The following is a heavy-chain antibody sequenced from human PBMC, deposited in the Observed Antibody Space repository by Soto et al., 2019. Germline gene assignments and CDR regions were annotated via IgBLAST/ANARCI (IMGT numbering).Heavy chain of an antibody. CDR1: GFTFSSYS. V-gene: IGHV3-21*01. J-gene: IGHJ5*02. D-gene: IGHD3-3*01. CDR3: ARDHTSYDFWSGYYTWFDP. CDR2: ISSSSSYI. Sequence: GGSLRLSCAASGFTFSSYSINWVRQAPGKGLEWVSSISSSSSYIYYADSVKGRFTISRDNAKNSLYLQMNSLRAEDTAVYYCARDHTSYDFWSGYYTWFDPWGQGTLVTVSS.